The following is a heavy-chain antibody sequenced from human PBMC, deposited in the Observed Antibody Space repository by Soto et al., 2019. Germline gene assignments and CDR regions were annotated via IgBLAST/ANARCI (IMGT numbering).Heavy chain of an antibody. CDR3: VKDRSYYDSSAFPS. Sequence: PGGSLRLSCAASGFTFSSYAMTWVRQAPGKGLEWVSAISGGSGSTYYASTYYADSVKGRFTISRDNSKNALYLQMNSLRADDTAVYYCVKDRSYYDSSAFPSWGQGTLVTVSS. CDR2: ISGGSGSTYYAST. V-gene: IGHV3-23*01. D-gene: IGHD3-22*01. J-gene: IGHJ5*02. CDR1: GFTFSSYA.